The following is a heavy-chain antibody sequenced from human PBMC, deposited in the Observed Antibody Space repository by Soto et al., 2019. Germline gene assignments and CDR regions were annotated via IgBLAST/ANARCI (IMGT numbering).Heavy chain of an antibody. Sequence: PSETLSLTCAVSGGSISSGGYSWSWIRQPPGKGLEWIGYIYHSGSTYYNPSLKSRVTISVDTSKNQFSLKLSSVTAADTAVYYCARDFSLTRGWYHFDYWGQGTLVTVSS. V-gene: IGHV4-30-2*01. CDR1: GGSISSGGYS. CDR3: ARDFSLTRGWYHFDY. J-gene: IGHJ4*02. D-gene: IGHD6-19*01. CDR2: IYHSGST.